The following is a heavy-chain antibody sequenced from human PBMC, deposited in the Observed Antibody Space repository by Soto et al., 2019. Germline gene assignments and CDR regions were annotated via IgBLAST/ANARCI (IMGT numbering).Heavy chain of an antibody. CDR1: GGSFSGYY. CDR3: ARVPGYSGYADRLDY. D-gene: IGHD5-12*01. CDR2: INHSGST. J-gene: IGHJ4*02. V-gene: IGHV4-34*01. Sequence: ASETLSLTCAVYGGSFSGYYWSWIRQPPGKGLEWIGEINHSGSTNYNPSLKSRVTISVDTSKNQFSLKLSSVTAADTAVYYCARVPGYSGYADRLDYWGQGTLVTVSS.